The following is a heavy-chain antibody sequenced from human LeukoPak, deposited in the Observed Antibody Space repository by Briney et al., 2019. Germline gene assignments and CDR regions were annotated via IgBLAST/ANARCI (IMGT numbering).Heavy chain of an antibody. D-gene: IGHD3-3*01. CDR2: MSAYNGKR. V-gene: IGHV1-18*01. CDR1: GYTVTIYG. CDR3: ERMRITIFAVVIIPNWFDP. J-gene: IGHJ5*02. Sequence: ASVTVSFKSSGYTVTIYGISWVRQAPGQGREGMGWMSAYNGKRNNAQKLQGRGTMTTDTDTRTAYMEMRRLRSEDTAVYDCERMRITIFAVVIIPNWFDPWGQGTLVTVSS.